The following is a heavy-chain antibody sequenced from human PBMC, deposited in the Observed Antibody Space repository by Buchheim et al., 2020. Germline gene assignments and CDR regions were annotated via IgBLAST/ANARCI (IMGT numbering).Heavy chain of an antibody. Sequence: EVQLLESGGGLVQPGGSLRLSCAASGFTFSSDAMSWVRQAPGKGLEWVSGINGSGGNTYYADYVKGRFTISRDNSKNTLYLQMNRLSAEDTAVYYCAKVSRPTADLWGQGTT. CDR1: GFTFSSDA. CDR3: AKVSRPTADL. V-gene: IGHV3-23*01. J-gene: IGHJ6*01. CDR2: INGSGGNT. D-gene: IGHD5-18*01.